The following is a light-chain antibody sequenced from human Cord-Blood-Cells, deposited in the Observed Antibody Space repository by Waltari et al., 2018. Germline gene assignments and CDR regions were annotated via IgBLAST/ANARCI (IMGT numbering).Light chain of an antibody. CDR2: EVS. CDR1: RSDVGGSNF. CDR3: SSYTSSSTLV. Sequence: QSALTQPASVSGSPGQSITIPCPGTRSDVGGSNFVSWYQQHPGKAPKLMIYEVSNRPSGCSNRFSGSKSGNTASLTISGLQAEDEADYYCSSYTSSSTLVFGGGTKLTVL. V-gene: IGLV2-14*01. J-gene: IGLJ2*01.